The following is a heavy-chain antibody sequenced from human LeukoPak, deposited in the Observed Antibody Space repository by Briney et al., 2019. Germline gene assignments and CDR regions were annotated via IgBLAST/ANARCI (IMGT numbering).Heavy chain of an antibody. CDR1: GFTVSTNY. Sequence: GGSLRLSCAASGFTVSTNYMSWVRQAPGKGLEWVSLIYSGGTTYYADSVKGRFTISRDNSKNTLYLQMNSLTAEDTAVYYCARGLQHDYDENGYYLQGVFEYRGQGTLVTVSS. V-gene: IGHV3-53*01. CDR3: ARGLQHDYDENGYYLQGVFEY. CDR2: IYSGGTT. J-gene: IGHJ4*02. D-gene: IGHD3-22*01.